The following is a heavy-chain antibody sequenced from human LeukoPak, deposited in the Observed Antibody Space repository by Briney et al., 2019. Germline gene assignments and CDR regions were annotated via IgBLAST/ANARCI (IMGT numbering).Heavy chain of an antibody. D-gene: IGHD6-6*01. Sequence: PSETLSLTCAVYSGSFIGYDWTWIRQPPGKGLEWIGEINHSGGTNYNPSLKSRVTISVDTSKNQFSLKLSSVTAADTAVYYCASLARGGNWFDPWGQGTLVTVSS. J-gene: IGHJ5*02. V-gene: IGHV4-34*01. CDR3: ASLARGGNWFDP. CDR1: SGSFIGYD. CDR2: INHSGGT.